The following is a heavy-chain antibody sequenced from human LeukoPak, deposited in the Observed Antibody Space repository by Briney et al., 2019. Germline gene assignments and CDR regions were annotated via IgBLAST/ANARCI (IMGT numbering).Heavy chain of an antibody. V-gene: IGHV3-23*01. CDR1: GFTFSSYA. Sequence: GGSLRLSCAASGFTFSSYAMSWVRQAPGKGLEWVSAISGSGDSTYYADSVKGQFTISRDNSKNTLYLQMNSLRAEDTAVYYCAKNSYYYYYYGMDVWGQGTTVAVSS. D-gene: IGHD2-15*01. J-gene: IGHJ6*02. CDR2: ISGSGDST. CDR3: AKNSYYYYYYGMDV.